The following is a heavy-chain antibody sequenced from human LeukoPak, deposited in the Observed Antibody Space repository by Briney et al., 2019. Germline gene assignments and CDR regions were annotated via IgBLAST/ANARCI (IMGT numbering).Heavy chain of an antibody. J-gene: IGHJ4*02. CDR1: GGSFSGYY. CDR3: ARGSSTPYYDILTGYYD. Sequence: PSETLSLTCAVYGGSFSGYYWSWIRQPPGKGLEWIGEINHSGSTNYNPSLKSRVTISVDTSKNQFSLKLSSVTAADTAVYYCARGSSTPYYDILTGYYDWGQGTLVTVSS. V-gene: IGHV4-34*01. D-gene: IGHD3-9*01. CDR2: INHSGST.